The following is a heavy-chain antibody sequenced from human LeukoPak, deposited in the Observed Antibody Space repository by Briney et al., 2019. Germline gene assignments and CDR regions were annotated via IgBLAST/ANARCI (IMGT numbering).Heavy chain of an antibody. J-gene: IGHJ5*02. D-gene: IGHD2-2*01. CDR1: GGSISGSY. CDR3: ARLGYCSSASCPFDP. Sequence: SETLSLTCTVSGGSISGSYWSWIRQPPGKGLEWIGYIQTSGSTNYNPSLRSRVTISLDTSKNQFSLKLSPVTAADTAVYYRARLGYCSSASCPFDPWGQGTLITVSS. V-gene: IGHV4-4*09. CDR2: IQTSGST.